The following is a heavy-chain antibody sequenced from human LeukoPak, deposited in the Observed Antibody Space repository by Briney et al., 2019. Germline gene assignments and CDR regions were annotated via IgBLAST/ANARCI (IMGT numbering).Heavy chain of an antibody. CDR1: GFTFSSYA. D-gene: IGHD1-26*01. V-gene: IGHV3-30*04. Sequence: GGSLRLSCAASGFTFSSYAMHWVRQAPGKGLEWVAVIPYDGSNKYYADSVKGRFTISRDNSKNTLFLQMNSLRAEDTAVYYCAKDWSYSGSYVGYWGQGTLVTVSS. CDR3: AKDWSYSGSYVGY. J-gene: IGHJ4*02. CDR2: IPYDGSNK.